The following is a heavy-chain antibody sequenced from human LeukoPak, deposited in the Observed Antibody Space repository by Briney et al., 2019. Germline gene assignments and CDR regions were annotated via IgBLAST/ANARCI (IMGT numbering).Heavy chain of an antibody. D-gene: IGHD6-13*01. CDR1: GFTFSRYR. J-gene: IGHJ4*02. CDR2: ISYDGSNK. Sequence: GRSLRLSCAASGFTFSRYRMHWVRQAPGKGLEGVAVISYDGSNKYCADSVKGRFTISRDNSKNTLYLQMNSLRAEDTAVYYCAKQRRSSWYSPFDYWGQGTLVTVSS. CDR3: AKQRRSSWYSPFDY. V-gene: IGHV3-30*18.